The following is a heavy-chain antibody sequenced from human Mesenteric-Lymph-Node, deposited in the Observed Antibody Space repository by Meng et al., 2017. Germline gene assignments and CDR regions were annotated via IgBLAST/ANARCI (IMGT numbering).Heavy chain of an antibody. CDR1: GFTFSSYE. V-gene: IGHV3-7*01. Sequence: GESLKISCAASGFTFSSYEMNWVRQAPGKGLEWVALIKHDVSDTYQVDSVKGRFTISRDNAKSSLYLQMNSLRVEDTAVYYCVRDGRSIFHGMDVWGQGTTVTVSS. J-gene: IGHJ6*02. CDR2: IKHDVSDT. CDR3: VRDGRSIFHGMDV. D-gene: IGHD2-15*01.